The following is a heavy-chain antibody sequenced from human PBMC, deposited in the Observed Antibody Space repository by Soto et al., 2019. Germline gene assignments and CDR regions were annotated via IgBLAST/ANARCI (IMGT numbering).Heavy chain of an antibody. D-gene: IGHD1-26*01. CDR1: SGSISSSNW. Sequence: SETLSLTCAVSSGSISSSNWWSWVRQPPGKGLEWIGEIYHSGSTNYNPSLKSRVTISVDKSKNQCSLKLSSVTAADTAVYYWARDINSGYFDYWGQGTLVTVSS. CDR3: ARDINSGYFDY. CDR2: IYHSGST. J-gene: IGHJ4*02. V-gene: IGHV4-4*02.